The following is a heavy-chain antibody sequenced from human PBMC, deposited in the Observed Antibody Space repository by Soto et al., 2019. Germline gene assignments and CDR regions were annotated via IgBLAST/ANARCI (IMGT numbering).Heavy chain of an antibody. CDR2: IYYSGST. Sequence: PSETLSLTCTVSGGSISSGGYYWSWIRQHPGKGLEWIGYIYYSGSTYYNPSLKSRVTISVDTSKNQFSLKRSSVTAADTAVYYCARDRWIAARTEHSSPPDYWGQGTLVTVSS. CDR1: GGSISSGGYY. D-gene: IGHD6-6*01. CDR3: ARDRWIAARTEHSSPPDY. J-gene: IGHJ4*02. V-gene: IGHV4-31*03.